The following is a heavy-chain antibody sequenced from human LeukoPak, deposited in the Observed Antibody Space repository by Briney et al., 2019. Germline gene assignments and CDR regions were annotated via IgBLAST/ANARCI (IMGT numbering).Heavy chain of an antibody. D-gene: IGHD3-22*01. V-gene: IGHV4-59*01. CDR1: GGSISSYY. Sequence: SETLSLTCTVSGGSISSYYWSWIRQPPGKGLEWIGYIYYSGSTNYNPSLKSRVTISVDTSKNQFSLKLSSVTAADTAVYYCARAVVHDAFVIWGQGTMVTVSS. CDR3: ARAVVHDAFVI. J-gene: IGHJ3*02. CDR2: IYYSGST.